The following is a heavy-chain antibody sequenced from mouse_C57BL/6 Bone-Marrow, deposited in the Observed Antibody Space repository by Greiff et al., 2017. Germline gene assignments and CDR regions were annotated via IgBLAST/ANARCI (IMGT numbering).Heavy chain of an antibody. V-gene: IGHV1-50*01. D-gene: IGHD1-1*01. CDR3: ARVGYYYGSSSYFDY. CDR2: IDPSDSYT. J-gene: IGHJ2*01. Sequence: QVQLQQPGAELVKPGASVKLSCKASGYTFTSYWMHWVKQRPGQGLEWIGEIDPSDSYTNYKQKFKGKATLTVDTSSRTAYMQLSSLTSEDSAVYYCARVGYYYGSSSYFDYWGQGTTLTVSS. CDR1: GYTFTSYW.